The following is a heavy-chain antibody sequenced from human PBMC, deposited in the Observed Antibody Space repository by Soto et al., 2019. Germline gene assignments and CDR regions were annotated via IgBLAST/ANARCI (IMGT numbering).Heavy chain of an antibody. CDR2: VSGSGVNT. D-gene: IGHD4-17*01. V-gene: IGHV3-23*01. Sequence: GGSLRLSCAAAGFTFSSYSMNWVRKAPGKGPEWVSIVSGSGVNTYYADSVKGRFTVSRDNSKDTLHLQMVSLTPEDTAVYYCAKDQSETVRTYSYFGLDVWGQGTTVTVSS. J-gene: IGHJ6*02. CDR1: GFTFSSYS. CDR3: AKDQSETVRTYSYFGLDV.